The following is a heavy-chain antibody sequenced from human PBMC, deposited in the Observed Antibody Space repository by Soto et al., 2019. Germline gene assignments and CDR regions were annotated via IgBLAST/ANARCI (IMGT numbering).Heavy chain of an antibody. CDR2: IYSGGLT. CDR1: GFTVSDTD. D-gene: IGHD6-6*01. CDR3: ARMRSSSAGRFYYCSYKDV. V-gene: IGHV3-66*01. J-gene: IGHJ6*03. Sequence: EVQVVESGGGLVQPGGSLRLSCAASGFTVSDTDMLWVRQPPGKGLEWVSLIYSGGLTYYADSVKGRFTISRDSSNNTLSLQLISLRAEDTAVYYCARMRSSSAGRFYYCSYKDVWGKGTTVTVPS.